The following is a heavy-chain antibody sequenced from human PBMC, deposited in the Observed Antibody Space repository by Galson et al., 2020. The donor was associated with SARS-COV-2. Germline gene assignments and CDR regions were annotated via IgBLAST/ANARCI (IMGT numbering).Heavy chain of an antibody. J-gene: IGHJ4*02. CDR3: AHRDGYNSGFDY. Sequence: KMSGPTLVKPTQTLTLTCTFSGFSLSTRGVGVGWIRQPPGKALEWLALIYLYADKSYSPSLKSRLTITKDTSKNQVVLTMTNMDPVDTATYYCAHRDGYNSGFDYWGQGTLVTVSS. V-gene: IGHV2-5*01. CDR2: IYLYADK. CDR1: GFSLSTRGVG. D-gene: IGHD5-12*01.